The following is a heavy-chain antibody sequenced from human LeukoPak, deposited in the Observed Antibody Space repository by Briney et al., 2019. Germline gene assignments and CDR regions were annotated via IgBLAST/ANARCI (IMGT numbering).Heavy chain of an antibody. J-gene: IGHJ1*01. D-gene: IGHD4-17*01. Sequence: GESLKISCEGSGYTFTSYWIGWVRQMPGKGLEWMGSIYPADSDTRYSPSFQGQATISADKSISTAYLQWSSLKASDTAMYFCARVYGRYIQHWGQGTLVIVSS. CDR1: GYTFTSYW. V-gene: IGHV5-51*01. CDR3: ARVYGRYIQH. CDR2: IYPADSDT.